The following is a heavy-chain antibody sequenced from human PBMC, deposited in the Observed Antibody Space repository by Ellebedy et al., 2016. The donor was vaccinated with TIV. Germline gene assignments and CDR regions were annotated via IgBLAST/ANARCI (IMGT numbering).Heavy chain of an antibody. CDR1: GYSFTGYY. V-gene: IGHV1-2*02. CDR3: ARGRYGSGSHAFDV. D-gene: IGHD3-10*01. J-gene: IGHJ3*01. CDR2: INPNSGGT. Sequence: ASVKVSCXASGYSFTGYYLHWVRQAPGQGLEWVGWINPNSGGTSYAQNFQGRVTMTRGTSISTAYMELSSLGSDVTAVYYCARGRYGSGSHAFDVWGQGTMVSVSS.